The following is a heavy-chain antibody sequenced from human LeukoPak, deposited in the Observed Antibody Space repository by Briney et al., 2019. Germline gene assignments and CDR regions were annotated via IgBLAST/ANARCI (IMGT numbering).Heavy chain of an antibody. CDR2: IYYSGST. D-gene: IGHD2-15*01. Sequence: SQTLSLTCTVSGGSISSGGSYWGWIRQHPGKGLEWIGYIYYSGSTYYNPSLKSRVTISVDTSKNQFSLKLSSVTAADTAVYYCARDVVVVAANFDWFDPWGQGTLVTVSS. J-gene: IGHJ5*02. CDR1: GGSISSGGSY. CDR3: ARDVVVVAANFDWFDP. V-gene: IGHV4-31*03.